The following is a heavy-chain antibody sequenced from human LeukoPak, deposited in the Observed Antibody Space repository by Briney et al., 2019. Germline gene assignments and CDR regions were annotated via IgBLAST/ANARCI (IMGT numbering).Heavy chain of an antibody. Sequence: PSETLSLTCAVYGGSFSGYYWSWIRQPPGKGLEWIGEINHSGSTNYNPSLKSRVTISVDTSKNQFSLKLSSVTAANTAVYYCARATREYDSSGYYLSYWGQGTLVTVSS. CDR1: GGSFSGYY. CDR3: ARATREYDSSGYYLSY. D-gene: IGHD3-22*01. J-gene: IGHJ4*02. V-gene: IGHV4-34*01. CDR2: INHSGST.